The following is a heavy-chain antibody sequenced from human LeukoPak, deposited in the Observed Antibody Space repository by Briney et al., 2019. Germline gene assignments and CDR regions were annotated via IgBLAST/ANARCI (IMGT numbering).Heavy chain of an antibody. D-gene: IGHD2-2*01. Sequence: PGGSLRLSCGASGFTFGTYWMSWVRQAPGKGLEWVANINEDGSEKYYVDSVEGRFTISRDNAKNSLYLQMNRLRAEDTAVYHCARRYCSRTSCYVYFDYWGQGTLVTV. V-gene: IGHV3-7*04. CDR2: INEDGSEK. CDR3: ARRYCSRTSCYVYFDY. J-gene: IGHJ4*02. CDR1: GFTFGTYW.